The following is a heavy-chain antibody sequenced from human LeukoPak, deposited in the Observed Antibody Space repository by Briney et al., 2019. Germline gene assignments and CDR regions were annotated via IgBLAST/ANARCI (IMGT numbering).Heavy chain of an antibody. CDR1: GYTFTGYY. CDR3: ARALAAAAGRRAAMMGD. Sequence: ASVKVSCKASGYTFTGYYMHWVRQAPGQGLEWMGIINPSGGSTSYVQKFQGRVTMTRDMSTSTVYMELGSLRSEDTAVYYCARALAAAAGRRAAMMGDWGQGTPVTVSS. CDR2: INPSGGST. D-gene: IGHD6-13*01. J-gene: IGHJ4*02. V-gene: IGHV1-46*01.